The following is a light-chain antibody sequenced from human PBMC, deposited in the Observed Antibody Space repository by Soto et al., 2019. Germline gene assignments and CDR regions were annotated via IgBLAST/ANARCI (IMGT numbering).Light chain of an antibody. CDR2: DAS. CDR1: QSVSSY. J-gene: IGKJ4*01. Sequence: EIVLTQSPAALSLSPGERATLCCRASQSVSSYLAWYQQKPGQAPRLLIYDASNRATGIPARFSGSGSGTDFTLTISSLEPEDFAVYYCQQRSNWPRLTFGGGTTVDIK. CDR3: QQRSNWPRLT. V-gene: IGKV3-11*01.